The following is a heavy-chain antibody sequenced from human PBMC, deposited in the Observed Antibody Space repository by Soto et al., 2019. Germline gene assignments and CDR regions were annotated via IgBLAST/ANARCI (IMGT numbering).Heavy chain of an antibody. CDR3: ARDPYFDY. CDR2: ISYDGRND. J-gene: IGHJ4*02. Sequence: QVHLVESGGGVVQPGRSLRLSCEASGVTFNSYPIHWVRQAPGKGLEWVAVISYDGRNDYYGDSVRGRFTISRDNSKNTVYLQMNSLTPEDTAVYYCARDPYFDYLGQGNLFTVSS. CDR1: GVTFNSYP. V-gene: IGHV3-30*04.